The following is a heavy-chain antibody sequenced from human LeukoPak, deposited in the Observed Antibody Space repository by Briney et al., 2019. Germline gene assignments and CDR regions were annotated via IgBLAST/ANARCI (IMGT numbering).Heavy chain of an antibody. J-gene: IGHJ4*02. CDR1: GFTFGDYA. D-gene: IGHD2-2*01. Sequence: AGGSLRLSCTASGFTFGDYAMSWFRQAPGKGLEWVGFIRSKAYGGTTENAASVKGRFTISRDYSKSIAYLQMNSLKTEDTAVYYCARGGVYCSSVSCSVDYWGQGILVTISS. CDR3: ARGGVYCSSVSCSVDY. CDR2: IRSKAYGGTT. V-gene: IGHV3-49*03.